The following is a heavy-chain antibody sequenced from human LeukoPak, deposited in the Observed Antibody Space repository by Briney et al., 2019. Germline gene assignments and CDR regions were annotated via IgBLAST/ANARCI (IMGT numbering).Heavy chain of an antibody. CDR1: GFTFSSYA. J-gene: IGHJ5*02. CDR2: ISGSGGST. Sequence: GGSLSLSCAASGFTFSSYAMSWVRQAPGKGLEWVSAISGSGGSTYYADSVKGRFTISRGNSKNTLYLQMNSLRAEDTAVYYCAKESFMITFGGVIAHWGQGTLVTVSS. D-gene: IGHD3-16*01. V-gene: IGHV3-23*01. CDR3: AKESFMITFGGVIAH.